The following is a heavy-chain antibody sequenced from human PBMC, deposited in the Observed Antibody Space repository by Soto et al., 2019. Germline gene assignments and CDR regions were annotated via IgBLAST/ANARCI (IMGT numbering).Heavy chain of an antibody. V-gene: IGHV1-18*01. CDR1: GYTFTSYG. Sequence: GASVKVSCKASGYTFTSYGISWVRQAPGQGLEWMGWISAYNGNTNYAQKLQGRVTMTTDTSTSTAYMELRSLRSDDTAVYYCARDGSYSSGWMDLNWFDPWGQGTLVTVSS. D-gene: IGHD6-25*01. J-gene: IGHJ5*02. CDR3: ARDGSYSSGWMDLNWFDP. CDR2: ISAYNGNT.